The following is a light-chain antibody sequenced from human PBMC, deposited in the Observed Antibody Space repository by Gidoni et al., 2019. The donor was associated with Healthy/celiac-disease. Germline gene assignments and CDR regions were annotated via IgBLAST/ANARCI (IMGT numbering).Light chain of an antibody. CDR1: QSVSSY. J-gene: IGKJ4*01. Sequence: EIVLTQSPATLSLSPGERATLSCRASQSVSSYLAWYQQKPGQAPRLLIYDASNRATGIPARFSGSGSGTDFTLTISSLEPEDFAVYDCQRRSNSCTFGGXTKVEIK. V-gene: IGKV3-11*01. CDR3: QRRSNSCT. CDR2: DAS.